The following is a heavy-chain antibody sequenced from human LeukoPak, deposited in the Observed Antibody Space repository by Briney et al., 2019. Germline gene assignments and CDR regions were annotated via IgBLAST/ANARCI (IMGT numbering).Heavy chain of an antibody. V-gene: IGHV3-30*04. CDR3: ARDEPIRETGTTPASFDY. CDR2: ISYDGSNK. CDR1: GFTFSSYA. Sequence: GGSLRLSCAASGFTFSSYAMHWVRQAPGKGLEWVAVISYDGSNKYYADSVKGRFTISRGNSKNTLYLQMNSLRAEDTAVYYCARDEPIRETGTTPASFDYWGQGTLVTVSS. D-gene: IGHD1-1*01. J-gene: IGHJ4*02.